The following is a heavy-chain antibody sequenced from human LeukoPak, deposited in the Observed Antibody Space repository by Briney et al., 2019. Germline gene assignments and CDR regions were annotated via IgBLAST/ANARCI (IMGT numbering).Heavy chain of an antibody. V-gene: IGHV1-8*01. D-gene: IGHD3-22*01. CDR3: ARGQDDYYDSSGYYYLFDY. Sequence: ASVKVSCKASGYTFTSYDINWVRQATGQGLEWMGWMNPNSGNTGYVQKFQGGVTMTRNTSISTAYMELSSLRSEDTAVYYCARGQDDYYDSSGYYYLFDYWGQGTLVTVSS. CDR2: MNPNSGNT. CDR1: GYTFTSYD. J-gene: IGHJ4*02.